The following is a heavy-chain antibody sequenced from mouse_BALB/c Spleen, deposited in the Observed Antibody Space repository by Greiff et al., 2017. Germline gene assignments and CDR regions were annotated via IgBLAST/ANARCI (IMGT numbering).Heavy chain of an antibody. D-gene: IGHD3-1*01. CDR1: GYSITSGYY. CDR3: ARAGAPYAMDY. J-gene: IGHJ4*01. Sequence: EVKVEESGPGLVKPSQSLSLTCSVTGYSITSGYYWNWIRQFPGNKLEWMGYISYDGSNNYNPSLKNRISITRDTSKNQFFLKLNSVTTEDTATYYCARAGAPYAMDYWGQGTSVTVSS. CDR2: ISYDGSN. V-gene: IGHV3-6*02.